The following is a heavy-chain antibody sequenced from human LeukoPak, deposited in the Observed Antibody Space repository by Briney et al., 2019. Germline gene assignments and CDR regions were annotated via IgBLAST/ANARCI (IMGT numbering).Heavy chain of an antibody. CDR2: IIPIFGTA. J-gene: IGHJ3*02. Sequence: ASVKVSCKASGGTFSSYAISWVRQAPGQGLKWMGGIIPIFGTANYAQKLQGRVTITTDESTSTAYMELSSLRSEDTAVYYCARSGREWLSLFDIWGQGTMVTVSS. CDR1: GGTFSSYA. CDR3: ARSGREWLSLFDI. D-gene: IGHD3-3*01. V-gene: IGHV1-69*05.